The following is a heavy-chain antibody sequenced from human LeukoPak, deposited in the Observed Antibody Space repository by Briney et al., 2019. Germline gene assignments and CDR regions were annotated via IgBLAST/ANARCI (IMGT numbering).Heavy chain of an antibody. D-gene: IGHD3-3*01. V-gene: IGHV4-34*01. CDR1: GGSFSGYY. CDR3: ARKGPKVTIFGVVNRKTYMDV. CDR2: INHSGST. Sequence: SETLSLXCAVYGGSFSGYYWSWIRQPPGKGLEWIGEINHSGSTNYNPSLKSRVTISVVTSKNQFSLKLSSVTAADTAVYYCARKGPKVTIFGVVNRKTYMDVWGKGTTVTVSS. J-gene: IGHJ6*03.